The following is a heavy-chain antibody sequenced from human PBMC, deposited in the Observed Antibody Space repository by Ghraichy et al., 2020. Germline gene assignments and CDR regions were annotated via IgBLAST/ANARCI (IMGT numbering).Heavy chain of an antibody. Sequence: GGSLRLSCAASGFTFSSYWMSWVRQAPGKGLEWVANIKQDGSEKYYVDSVKGRFTISRDNAKNSLYLQMNSLRAEDTAVYYCARELGVPYYGMDVWGQGTTVTVSS. J-gene: IGHJ6*02. CDR3: ARELGVPYYGMDV. V-gene: IGHV3-7*01. CDR1: GFTFSSYW. D-gene: IGHD2-2*01. CDR2: IKQDGSEK.